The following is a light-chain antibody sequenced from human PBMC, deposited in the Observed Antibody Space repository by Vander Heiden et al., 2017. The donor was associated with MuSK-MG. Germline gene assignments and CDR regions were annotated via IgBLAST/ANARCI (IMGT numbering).Light chain of an antibody. CDR2: GAS. J-gene: IGKJ4*01. V-gene: IGKV3-15*01. Sequence: EIVMTQSPATLSVAPGERVTLSCRASQSVSSNLAWYQQKPGQAPRLLIYGASTRATGIPARFSGSGYGTEFTLTISSLQSEDFAVYYCQQHNNWPPITFGGGTKVEIK. CDR3: QQHNNWPPIT. CDR1: QSVSSN.